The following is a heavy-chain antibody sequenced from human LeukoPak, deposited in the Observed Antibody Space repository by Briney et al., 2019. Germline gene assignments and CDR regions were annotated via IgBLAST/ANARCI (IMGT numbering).Heavy chain of an antibody. CDR3: ARDAYYDSSGYRDY. Sequence: GGSLRLSCAASGFTFSSYAMHWVRQAPGKGLEWVTIISYDGTNKYYADSVKGRFTISRDNAKNSLYLQMNSLRAEDTAVYYCARDAYYDSSGYRDYWGQGTLVTVSS. D-gene: IGHD3-22*01. V-gene: IGHV3-30*04. CDR2: ISYDGTNK. J-gene: IGHJ4*02. CDR1: GFTFSSYA.